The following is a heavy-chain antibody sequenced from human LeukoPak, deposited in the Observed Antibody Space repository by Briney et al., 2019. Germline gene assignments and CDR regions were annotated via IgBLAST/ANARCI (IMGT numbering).Heavy chain of an antibody. CDR1: GYAFTGDY. CDR3: ARDSSYYDFWSGYYTGVDYYYGMDV. J-gene: IGHJ6*02. CDR2: INPNSGGT. D-gene: IGHD3-3*01. V-gene: IGHV1-2*02. Sequence: GASVKVSCKASGYAFTGDYMHWVRQAPGQGLEWMGWINPNSGGTNYAQKFQGRVTMTRDTSISTAYMELSRLRSDDTAVYYCARDSSYYDFWSGYYTGVDYYYGMDVWGQGTTVTVSS.